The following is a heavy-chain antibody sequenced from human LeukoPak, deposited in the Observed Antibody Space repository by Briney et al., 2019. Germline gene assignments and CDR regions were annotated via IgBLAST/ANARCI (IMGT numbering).Heavy chain of an antibody. CDR1: GFTFSSYG. J-gene: IGHJ4*02. D-gene: IGHD3-22*01. Sequence: PGGSLRLSCAASGFTFSSYGMHWVRQAPGKGLEWVAFIRYDGSNKYYADSVKGRFTISRDNSKNTLYLQMNSLRAEDTAVYYCANSYDSSGYAAVYYWGQGTLVTLSS. CDR3: ANSYDSSGYAAVYY. CDR2: IRYDGSNK. V-gene: IGHV3-30*02.